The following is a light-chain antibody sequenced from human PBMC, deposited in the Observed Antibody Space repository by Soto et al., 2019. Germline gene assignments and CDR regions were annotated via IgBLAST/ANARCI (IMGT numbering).Light chain of an antibody. Sequence: DVQMTQSPSSLSASLGDRVTITCRASQTISLYLNWYQQKPRKAPKLLIATTSYLQNGVPSRFSGSRSGTDFSLTISSLQPEDFATYYCQQSYLVPETFGRGTKVDIK. CDR3: QQSYLVPET. V-gene: IGKV1-39*01. CDR2: TTS. J-gene: IGKJ2*01. CDR1: QTISLY.